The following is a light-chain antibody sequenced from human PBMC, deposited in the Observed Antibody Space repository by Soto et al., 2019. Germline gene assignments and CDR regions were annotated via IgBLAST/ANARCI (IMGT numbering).Light chain of an antibody. Sequence: QSALTQPASVSGSPGQSITISCTGTSSDVGGYNLVSWYQQHPGKTPKLMIYEGSKRPSGVSNRFSGSKSGNTASLTISGLQAEDEADYYRCSYAGSSTLLFGGGTKLIVL. J-gene: IGLJ2*01. V-gene: IGLV2-23*01. CDR2: EGS. CDR3: CSYAGSSTLL. CDR1: SSDVGGYNL.